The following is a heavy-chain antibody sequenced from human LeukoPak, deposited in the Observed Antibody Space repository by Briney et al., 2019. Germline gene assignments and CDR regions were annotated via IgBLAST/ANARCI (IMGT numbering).Heavy chain of an antibody. J-gene: IGHJ4*02. CDR1: GGTFSSYA. CDR3: ARQGTYSSAIGMGY. V-gene: IGHV1-69*13. D-gene: IGHD6-19*01. CDR2: IIPIVGTA. Sequence: SVKVSCKASGGTFSSYAISWVRQAPGQGLEWMGGIIPIVGTANYAQKVQGRVTITADESMSTVYMELSSLRSEDTAVYYCARQGTYSSAIGMGYWGQGTLVTVSS.